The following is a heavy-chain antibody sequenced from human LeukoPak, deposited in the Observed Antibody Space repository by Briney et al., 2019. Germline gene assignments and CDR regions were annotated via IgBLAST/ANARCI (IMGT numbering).Heavy chain of an antibody. CDR2: ISGSTGGT. CDR1: GFTFNNYA. CDR3: ARGPSVYQYFQH. V-gene: IGHV3-23*01. D-gene: IGHD5/OR15-5a*01. Sequence: GGSLRLSCAASGFTFNNYAMTWVRQAPGKGLEWVSAISGSTGGTYYSDSVKGRFTISRDNSKNKLYLQMNSLRADDTAVYYCARGPSVYQYFQHWGQGTLVTVSS. J-gene: IGHJ1*01.